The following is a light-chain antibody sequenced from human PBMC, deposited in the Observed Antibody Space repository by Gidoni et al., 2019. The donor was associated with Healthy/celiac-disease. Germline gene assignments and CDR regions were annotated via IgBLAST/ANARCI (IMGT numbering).Light chain of an antibody. CDR3: QQYYSTLSLT. Sequence: DIVMTQSPDSLAVSLGERATINNKNYLAWYQQKPGQPPKLLIYWASTRESGVPDRFSGSGSGTDFTLTISSLQAEDVAVYYCQQYYSTLSLTFGGGTKVEIK. CDR2: WAS. CDR1: KNY. J-gene: IGKJ4*01. V-gene: IGKV4-1*01.